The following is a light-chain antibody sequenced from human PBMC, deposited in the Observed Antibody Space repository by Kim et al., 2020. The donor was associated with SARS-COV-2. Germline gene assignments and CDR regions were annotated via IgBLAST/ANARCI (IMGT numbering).Light chain of an antibody. CDR2: GKN. CDR1: SIGSYY. CDR3: NSRDSSGNHWV. Sequence: GQTVKITCQGDSIGSYYPSCYQQKPGQAPVLVIYGKNNRPSGIPDRFSGSSSGNTASLTITGAQAEDEADYYCNSRDSSGNHWVFGGGTQLTVL. J-gene: IGLJ3*02. V-gene: IGLV3-19*01.